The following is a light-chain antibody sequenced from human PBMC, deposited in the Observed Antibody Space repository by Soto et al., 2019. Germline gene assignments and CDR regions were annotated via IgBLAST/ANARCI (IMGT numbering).Light chain of an antibody. V-gene: IGKV3-20*01. CDR2: DTS. CDR3: QKYGSSPLT. J-gene: IGKJ4*01. Sequence: EIVLTQSPGTLSLSVGERVTLSCRASQSVSSYLAWYQQTPGQAPRLLIYDTSNRATGTPDTFSGSGSGTDFTHTIHRLEPEDFTVYYCQKYGSSPLTFGGGTTMEIK. CDR1: QSVSSY.